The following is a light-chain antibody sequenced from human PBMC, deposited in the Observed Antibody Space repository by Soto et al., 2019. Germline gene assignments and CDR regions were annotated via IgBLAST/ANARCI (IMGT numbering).Light chain of an antibody. V-gene: IGLV2-14*03. Sequence: QSVLTQPASVSGSSGQSITISCTGTSSDVGAFNYVSWYQQHPGKAPKLMISAVTNRPSGVSNRFSGSKSGNTASLTISWLQAEDEADYYCSSYTNDKSYVFGTGTKVTVL. CDR3: SSYTNDKSYV. CDR1: SSDVGAFNY. J-gene: IGLJ1*01. CDR2: AVT.